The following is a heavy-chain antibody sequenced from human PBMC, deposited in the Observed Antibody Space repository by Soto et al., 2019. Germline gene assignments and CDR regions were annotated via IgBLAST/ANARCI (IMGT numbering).Heavy chain of an antibody. Sequence: SETLSLTCTVSGGSISSYYWSWIRQPPGKGLEWIGYIYYSGSTNYNPSLKSRVTISVDTSKNQFSLKLSSVTAADTAVYYCERRWRSAADFRGQGTLVTVSA. CDR3: ERRWRSAADF. D-gene: IGHD6-13*01. V-gene: IGHV4-59*08. J-gene: IGHJ4*02. CDR1: GGSISSYY. CDR2: IYYSGST.